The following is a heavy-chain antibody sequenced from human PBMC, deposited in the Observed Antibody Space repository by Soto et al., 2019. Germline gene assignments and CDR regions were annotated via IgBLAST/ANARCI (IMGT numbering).Heavy chain of an antibody. D-gene: IGHD3-22*01. CDR1: GYTLTEFS. J-gene: IGHJ4*02. V-gene: IGHV1-24*01. CDR2: FDPEDGET. CDR3: ATQDYYDSSGYYYVY. Sequence: ASVKVSCKVSGYTLTEFSMHWVRQAPGKGLEWMGGFDPEDGETIYAQKFQGRVTMTEDTSTDTAYMELSSLRSEDTAVYYCATQDYYDSSGYYYVYWGQGTLVTVSS.